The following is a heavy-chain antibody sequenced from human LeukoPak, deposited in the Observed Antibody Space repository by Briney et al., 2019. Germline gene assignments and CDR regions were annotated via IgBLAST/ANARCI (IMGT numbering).Heavy chain of an antibody. V-gene: IGHV3-7*01. J-gene: IGHJ4*02. Sequence: GALRLSCSTSGFPFNSYWMRWVRQAPGKGLEWVANIKQDGSEKYYVDSVKGRFTISRDNAKNSLYLQMNSLRAEDTAVYYCARDETRTAAAWGLWGQGTLVTVSS. CDR1: GFPFNSYW. CDR3: ARDETRTAAAWGL. CDR2: IKQDGSEK. D-gene: IGHD6-13*01.